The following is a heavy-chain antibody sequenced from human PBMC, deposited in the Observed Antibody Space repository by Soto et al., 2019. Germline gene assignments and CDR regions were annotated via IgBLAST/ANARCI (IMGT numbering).Heavy chain of an antibody. CDR1: GYSFSSYW. CDR3: ASLWPRTYYYGLGI. J-gene: IGHJ3*02. V-gene: IGHV5-51*01. D-gene: IGHD3-10*01. Sequence: GESLKISCKGSGYSFSSYWIAWVRQKPGEGLEWMGIIYPGDSDTRYSPSFQGQVTISADKSISTAYLQWSSLKASDTAMYYCASLWPRTYYYGLGIWGQGTMVTVSS. CDR2: IYPGDSDT.